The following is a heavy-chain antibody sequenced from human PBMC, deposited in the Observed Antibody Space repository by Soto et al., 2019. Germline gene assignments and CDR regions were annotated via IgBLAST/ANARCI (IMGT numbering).Heavy chain of an antibody. CDR2: ISWDGLAQ. V-gene: IGHV3-30*18. Sequence: VQLVESGGGVVQPGRSLRLLCEASGFPFSRYGMHWVRQAPGMGLEWVAVISWDGLAQYYGDSVRGRFTNSRDNSQSTPYLQMNSLRTEDTAIYYCAKETIQVGGPNYFDYWGQGVLVTVSS. D-gene: IGHD1-1*01. CDR3: AKETIQVGGPNYFDY. CDR1: GFPFSRYG. J-gene: IGHJ4*02.